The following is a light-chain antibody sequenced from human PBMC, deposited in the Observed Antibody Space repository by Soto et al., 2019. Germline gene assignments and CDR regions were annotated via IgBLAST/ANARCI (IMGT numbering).Light chain of an antibody. V-gene: IGKV1-5*01. Sequence: DIQMTQSPSTLSASVGERVTITCRASQSVSNWLAWYQQKPGKDPNLLIYDVSSLESGVPSRVIGSGSGTEFILTISSLQPDDFATYYCQQYDSYSWTFGQGTKVEMK. CDR3: QQYDSYSWT. J-gene: IGKJ1*01. CDR1: QSVSNW. CDR2: DVS.